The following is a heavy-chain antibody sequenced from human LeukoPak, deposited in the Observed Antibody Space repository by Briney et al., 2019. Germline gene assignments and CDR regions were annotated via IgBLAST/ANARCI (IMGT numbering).Heavy chain of an antibody. CDR2: ISSSSSTI. Sequence: PGGSLRLSCAASGFTFSSYSMNWVRQAPGKGLEWDSYISSSSSTIYYSDSVKGRFTISRDNAKNSLYLQMNSLRAEDTAVYYCARPGALYYYYYMDVWGKGTTVTVSS. V-gene: IGHV3-48*01. CDR1: GFTFSSYS. J-gene: IGHJ6*03. CDR3: ARPGALYYYYYMDV.